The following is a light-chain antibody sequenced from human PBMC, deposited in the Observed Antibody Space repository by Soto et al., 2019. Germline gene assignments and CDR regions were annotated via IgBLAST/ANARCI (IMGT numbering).Light chain of an antibody. CDR1: QTVNSNY. V-gene: IGKV3-20*01. Sequence: EIVLTQSPGTLSLSAGERATLSCRASQTVNSNYFAWYQQKPGQAPRLLIYAASSRATGIPDRFSGSGSGTDFTLNINRLEAEDFAVYFCQQFGNSPQTFGQGTKVEIK. CDR2: AAS. J-gene: IGKJ1*01. CDR3: QQFGNSPQT.